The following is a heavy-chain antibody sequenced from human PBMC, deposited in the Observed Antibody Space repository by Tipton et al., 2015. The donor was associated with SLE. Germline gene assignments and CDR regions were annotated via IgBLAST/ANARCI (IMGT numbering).Heavy chain of an antibody. Sequence: SLRLSCAASGFTFSSYAMHWVRQAPGKGLEWVAVISYDGSNKYYADSMKGRFTISRDNAKNSLYLQMNSLRAEDTAVYYCARDRLKSSSCHGFWGQGTLVTVSS. CDR3: ARDRLKSSSCHGF. CDR2: ISYDGSNK. V-gene: IGHV3-30*04. D-gene: IGHD6-13*01. J-gene: IGHJ4*02. CDR1: GFTFSSYA.